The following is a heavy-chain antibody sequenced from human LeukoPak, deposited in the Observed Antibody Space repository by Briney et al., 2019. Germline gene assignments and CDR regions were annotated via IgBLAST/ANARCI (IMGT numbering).Heavy chain of an antibody. J-gene: IGHJ4*02. D-gene: IGHD3-3*01. CDR3: ARANLPDYDFWSGATIYYFDY. CDR1: GGSFSGYY. CDR2: INHRGST. Sequence: SETLSLTCAVYGGSFSGYYWSWIRQPPGKGLEWIGEINHRGSTNYNPSLKSRVTISVDTSKNQFSLKLSSVTAADTAVYYCARANLPDYDFWSGATIYYFDYWGQGTLVTVSS. V-gene: IGHV4-34*01.